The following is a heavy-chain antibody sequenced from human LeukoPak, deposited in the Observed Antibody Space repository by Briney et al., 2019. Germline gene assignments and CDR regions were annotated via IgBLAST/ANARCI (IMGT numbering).Heavy chain of an antibody. Sequence: GGSLRLSCAASGFIVSSNYMSWVRRAPGKWLEWVSVIYSGGTTYYADSVKGRFTISRDNSNNTLYLQMNSLRAEDTAVYYCARGPVTRFEIWGQGTMVTVSS. CDR1: GFIVSSNY. CDR3: ARGPVTRFEI. V-gene: IGHV3-53*01. D-gene: IGHD4-17*01. CDR2: IYSGGTT. J-gene: IGHJ3*02.